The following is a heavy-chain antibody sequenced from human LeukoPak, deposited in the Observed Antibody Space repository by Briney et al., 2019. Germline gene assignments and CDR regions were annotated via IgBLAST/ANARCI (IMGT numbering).Heavy chain of an antibody. CDR3: AKEGDSSSWSRDAFDI. V-gene: IGHV3-66*01. D-gene: IGHD6-13*01. Sequence: PGGSLRLSCAASGFTISSNYMSWVRQAPGKGLEWVSVIYSGGSTYYADSVKGRFTISRDNSKNTLYLQMNSLRAEDTAVYYCAKEGDSSSWSRDAFDIWGQGTMVTVSS. CDR2: IYSGGST. J-gene: IGHJ3*02. CDR1: GFTISSNY.